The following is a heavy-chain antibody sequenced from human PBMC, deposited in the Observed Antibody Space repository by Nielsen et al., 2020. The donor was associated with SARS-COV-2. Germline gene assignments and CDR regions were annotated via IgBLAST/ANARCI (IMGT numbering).Heavy chain of an antibody. V-gene: IGHV3-15*01. J-gene: IGHJ4*02. CDR3: APRGPYDSRGG. CDR2: IKSKTDGGTT. Sequence: GESLKISCAASRFTFSNAWMSWARQAPGKGLEWVGRIKSKTDGGTTDYAAPVKGRFTISRDDSKNALYLQMNSLKTEDTAVYYCAPRGPYDSRGGWGQGTLVTVSS. CDR1: RFTFSNAW. D-gene: IGHD3-22*01.